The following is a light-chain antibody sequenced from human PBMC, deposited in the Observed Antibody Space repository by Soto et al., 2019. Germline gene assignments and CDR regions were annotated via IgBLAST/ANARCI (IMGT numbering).Light chain of an antibody. J-gene: IGKJ3*01. CDR2: GAS. V-gene: IGKV3-15*01. Sequence: EIVMTQSPGTLSVSPGERATLSCRASQSVSTNLAWYQQKPGQAPRLLIHGASTRATGVPARFSGSGSGTEFTLTISSLQSEDFAVYYCQQYNIWGGFTFGPGTKVDFK. CDR3: QQYNIWGGFT. CDR1: QSVSTN.